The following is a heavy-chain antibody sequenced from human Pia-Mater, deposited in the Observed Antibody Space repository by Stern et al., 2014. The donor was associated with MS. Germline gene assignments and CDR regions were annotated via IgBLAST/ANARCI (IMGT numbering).Heavy chain of an antibody. CDR2: INTDASRT. J-gene: IGHJ4*02. D-gene: IGHD1-26*01. V-gene: IGHV3-74*01. Sequence: VQLVQSGGGLVQRGGSLRLSCAASGFTFSTYWMHWVRQVPGKGLVWAERINTDASRTSYADSVKGRFTISRDNAKNTLYLQMDSLRADDTAVYYCARDRQWEISGPSDYWGPGTLVTVSS. CDR1: GFTFSTYW. CDR3: ARDRQWEISGPSDY.